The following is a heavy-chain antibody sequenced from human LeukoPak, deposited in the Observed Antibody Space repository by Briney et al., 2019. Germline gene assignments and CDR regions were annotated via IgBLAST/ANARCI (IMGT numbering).Heavy chain of an antibody. V-gene: IGHV1-69*13. J-gene: IGHJ6*02. Sequence: GASVKVSCKASGGTFSSCAISWVRQAPGQGLEWMGGIIPIFGTASCAQKFQGRVTITADESTSTAYMELSSLRSEDTAVYYCARGDCSSTSCYADYYYYYGMDVWGQGTTVTVSS. CDR3: ARGDCSSTSCYADYYYYYGMDV. D-gene: IGHD2-2*01. CDR2: IIPIFGTA. CDR1: GGTFSSCA.